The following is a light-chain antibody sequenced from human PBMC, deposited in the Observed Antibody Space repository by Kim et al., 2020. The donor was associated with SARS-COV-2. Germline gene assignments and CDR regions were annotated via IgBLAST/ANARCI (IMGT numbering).Light chain of an antibody. J-gene: IGKJ2*01. V-gene: IGKV1-39*01. CDR3: QQSYSTPRS. CDR1: HTMSTY. CDR2: GAS. Sequence: DIQMTQSPSSLSASVGDRVTITCRSSHTMSTYLNWYQQKPGKAPNLLIYGASNLQSGVPSRFSGSGSGTDFTLTITSLQPEDFAVYYCQQSYSTPRSFCQGTKLEI.